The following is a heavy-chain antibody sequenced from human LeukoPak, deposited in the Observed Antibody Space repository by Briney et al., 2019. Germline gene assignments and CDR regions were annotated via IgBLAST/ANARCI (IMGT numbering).Heavy chain of an antibody. D-gene: IGHD4-17*01. CDR1: GGTFSSYA. J-gene: IGHJ4*02. Sequence: ASVKVSCKASGGTFSSYAISWVRQAPGQGLEWMGGIIPIFGTANYAQKFQGGVTITADESTSTAYMELSSLRSEDTAVYYCARLLDYGDLFDYWGQGTLVTVSS. V-gene: IGHV1-69*13. CDR3: ARLLDYGDLFDY. CDR2: IIPIFGTA.